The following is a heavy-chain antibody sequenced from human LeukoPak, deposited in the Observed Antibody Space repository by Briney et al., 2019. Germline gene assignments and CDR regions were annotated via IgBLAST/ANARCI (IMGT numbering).Heavy chain of an antibody. CDR2: ISGSGGST. CDR1: GFTFSSYW. J-gene: IGHJ4*02. Sequence: PGGSLRLSCAASGFTFSSYWMSWVRQAPGKGLEWVSAISGSGGSTYYADSVKGRFTISRDNSKNTLYLQMNSLRAEDTAVYYCAKDSGYDSSGYYANYFDYWGQGTLVTVSS. D-gene: IGHD3-22*01. V-gene: IGHV3-23*01. CDR3: AKDSGYDSSGYYANYFDY.